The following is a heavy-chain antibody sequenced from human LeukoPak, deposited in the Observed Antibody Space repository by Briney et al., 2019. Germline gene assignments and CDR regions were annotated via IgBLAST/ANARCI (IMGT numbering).Heavy chain of an antibody. CDR2: INPSSGAT. J-gene: IGHJ4*02. V-gene: IGHV1-2*02. Sequence: ASVKVSCKASGYTFTGYYIHWVRQAPGQGLEWMGWINPSSGATNYAQSFQGGVTMTRDTSINTAYMELSSLRSDDTAVYYCARIPYGDYTFWGQGTLVTVSS. CDR3: ARIPYGDYTF. D-gene: IGHD4-17*01. CDR1: GYTFTGYY.